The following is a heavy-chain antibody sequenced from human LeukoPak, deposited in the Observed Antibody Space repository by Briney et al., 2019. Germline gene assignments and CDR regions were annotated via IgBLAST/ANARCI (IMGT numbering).Heavy chain of an antibody. CDR1: GFTFSNDW. V-gene: IGHV3-7*01. CDR3: ARDHAYRADY. Sequence: GGSLRLSCEASGFTFSNDWMCWVRQAPRKGLEWVANINQDESKKYYADSVKGRFTISRDNAKNSLYLQMSSLTAEDTAIYYCARDHAYRADYWGQGTLVTVSS. D-gene: IGHD2-2*01. CDR2: INQDESKK. J-gene: IGHJ4*02.